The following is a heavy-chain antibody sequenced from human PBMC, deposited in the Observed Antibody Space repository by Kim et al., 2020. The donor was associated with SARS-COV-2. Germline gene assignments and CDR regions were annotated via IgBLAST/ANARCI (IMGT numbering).Heavy chain of an antibody. Sequence: NHNPSLKSRVTISVDTSKNQFALKLSSVTAADTAVYYCARRGTLGWYFDLWGRGTLVTVSS. D-gene: IGHD2-15*01. V-gene: IGHV4-59*08. CDR3: ARRGTLGWYFDL. J-gene: IGHJ2*01.